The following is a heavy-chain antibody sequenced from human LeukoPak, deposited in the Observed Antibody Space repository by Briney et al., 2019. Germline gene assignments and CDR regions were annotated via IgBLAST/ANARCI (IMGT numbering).Heavy chain of an antibody. CDR2: ISYDGSNK. CDR3: ARGYYYDSSGYYFDY. Sequence: GGSLRLSCAAPGFTFSSYAMHWVRQAPGKGLEWVAVISYDGSNKYYADSVKGRFTISRDNAKNSLYLQMNSLRAEDTAVYYCARGYYYDSSGYYFDYWGQGTLVTVSS. J-gene: IGHJ4*02. CDR1: GFTFSSYA. D-gene: IGHD3-22*01. V-gene: IGHV3-30-3*01.